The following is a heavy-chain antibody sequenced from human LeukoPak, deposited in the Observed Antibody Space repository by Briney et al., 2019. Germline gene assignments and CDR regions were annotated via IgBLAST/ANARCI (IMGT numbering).Heavy chain of an antibody. CDR3: AKDDAARIAVAGTGFDH. Sequence: GGSLRLSCAASGFTFSSYAMSWVRQAPGKGLEWVSAISGSGGSTYYADSVKGRFTISRDNSKNTLYLQMNSLRAEDTAVYYCAKDDAARIAVAGTGFDHWGQGTLVTVSS. V-gene: IGHV3-23*01. D-gene: IGHD6-19*01. J-gene: IGHJ4*02. CDR1: GFTFSSYA. CDR2: ISGSGGST.